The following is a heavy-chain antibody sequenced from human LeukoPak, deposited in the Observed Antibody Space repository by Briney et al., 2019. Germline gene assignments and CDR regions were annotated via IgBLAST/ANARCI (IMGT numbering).Heavy chain of an antibody. CDR3: ASISMGAIYVIY. V-gene: IGHV1-2*02. D-gene: IGHD1-26*01. J-gene: IGHJ4*02. CDR2: INPNSGGT. Sequence: GWINPNSGGTNYAQKFQGRVTMTRDTSISTAYMELSRLRSDDTAVYYCASISMGAIYVIYWGQGTLVTVSS.